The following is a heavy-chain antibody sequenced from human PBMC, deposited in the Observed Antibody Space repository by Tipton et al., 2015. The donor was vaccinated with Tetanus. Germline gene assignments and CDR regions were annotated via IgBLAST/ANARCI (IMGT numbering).Heavy chain of an antibody. CDR3: ASGSTLDY. V-gene: IGHV3-21*01. CDR1: GFSVSSNY. CDR2: ISSATSYI. D-gene: IGHD6-25*01. J-gene: IGHJ4*02. Sequence: SLRLSCAISGFSVSSNYLTWVRQAPGKGLEWVSSISSATSYIYYADSVKGRFTISRDNAKNSLYLQMNSLRAEDTAVYYCASGSTLDYWGLGTLVTVSS.